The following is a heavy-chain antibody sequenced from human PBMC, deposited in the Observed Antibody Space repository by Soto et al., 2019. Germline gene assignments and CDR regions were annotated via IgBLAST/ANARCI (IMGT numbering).Heavy chain of an antibody. J-gene: IGHJ3*02. Sequence: ASVKVSCKASGGGNLSDYRTTWVRRAPGQGLEWMGWIIPNHGNTNYAQNLQGRVTMTADTSTSTAYMELRSLRSDDTAVYYCARRFEFIDAFDIWGQGTMVTVSS. CDR1: GGGNLSDYR. CDR3: ARRFEFIDAFDI. V-gene: IGHV1-18*04. D-gene: IGHD3-3*01. CDR2: IIPNHGNT.